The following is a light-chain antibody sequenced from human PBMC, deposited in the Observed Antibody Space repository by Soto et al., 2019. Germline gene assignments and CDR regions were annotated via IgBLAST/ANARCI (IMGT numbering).Light chain of an antibody. CDR2: DTD. J-gene: IGLJ1*01. V-gene: IGLV7-46*01. CDR1: TGTVTSGHY. Sequence: QAVVTQEPSLTVSPGGTVTLTCASSTGTVTSGHYPYWFQQKPGQAPRTLIYDTDNQHSWTPARFSGSLLGGKAALTLSGAQPEDEADYYCMLSYSGARLYVFGTGTKVTVL. CDR3: MLSYSGARLYV.